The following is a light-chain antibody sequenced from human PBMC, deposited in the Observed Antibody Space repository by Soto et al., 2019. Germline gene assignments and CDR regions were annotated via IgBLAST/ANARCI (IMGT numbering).Light chain of an antibody. CDR3: GSYTGSISYV. V-gene: IGLV2-14*01. CDR2: EVT. CDR1: TSDVGGYNY. Sequence: QSVLTQPASVSGPLGQSITISCTGTTSDVGGYNYVSWYQQHPGKAPILMIYEVTNRPSGVSNRFSGSKSGNTASLTISGLQVEDEAEYYCGSYTGSISYVFGTGTKLTVL. J-gene: IGLJ1*01.